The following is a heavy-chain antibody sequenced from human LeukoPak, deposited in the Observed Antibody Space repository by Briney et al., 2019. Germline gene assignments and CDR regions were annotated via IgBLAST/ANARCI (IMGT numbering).Heavy chain of an antibody. D-gene: IGHD1-26*01. J-gene: IGHJ4*02. V-gene: IGHV5-51*01. CDR1: ENSFTNCW. Sequence: GESLKISCKGSENSFTNCWIVWVRQMPGKGLEWVGIIYPGDSDTRYSPTFQGQVTISADRSTTTAYLQWSGLKASDTAMYYCARQDLMGGARDYWGQGSLVTVSS. CDR2: IYPGDSDT. CDR3: ARQDLMGGARDY.